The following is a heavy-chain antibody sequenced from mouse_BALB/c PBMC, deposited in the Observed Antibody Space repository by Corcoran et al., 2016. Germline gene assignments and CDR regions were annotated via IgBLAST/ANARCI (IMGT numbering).Heavy chain of an antibody. CDR1: GYTFTNYG. D-gene: IGHD2-2*01. CDR2: INTYTGEP. V-gene: IGHV9-3-1*01. Sequence: QIQLVQSGPELKKPGGTVKISCKASGYTFTNYGMNWVKQAPGKGLKWMGWINTYTGEPTYADDFKGRFAFSLETSASTAYLQINNLKNEDTATYFCARGNGYTFAYWGQGTLVTVSA. J-gene: IGHJ3*01. CDR3: ARGNGYTFAY.